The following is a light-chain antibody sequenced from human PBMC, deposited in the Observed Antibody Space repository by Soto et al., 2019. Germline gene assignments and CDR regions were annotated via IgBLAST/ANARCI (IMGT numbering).Light chain of an antibody. CDR3: SSYTSNRAYV. Sequence: QSALTQPAFVSGSPGQSITISCTGTSSDVGGYNYVSWYQQHPGKAPKLMIYDVNNRPSGVSNRFSGSKSGSTASLTISGLEADDEADYYCSSYTSNRAYVFGTGTKVTVL. J-gene: IGLJ1*01. CDR1: SSDVGGYNY. CDR2: DVN. V-gene: IGLV2-14*01.